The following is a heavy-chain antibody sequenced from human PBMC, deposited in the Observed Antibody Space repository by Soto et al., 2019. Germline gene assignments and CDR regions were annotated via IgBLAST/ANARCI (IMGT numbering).Heavy chain of an antibody. Sequence: QVQLVQSGAEVKKPGSSVKVSCKASGGTFSSYAISWVRQAPGQGLEWMGGIIPIFGTANYAQKFQGRVTITADESTSTAYMELSSLRSEDTAVYYCATSIPIAALEDYYYGMDVWGQGTTVTVSS. CDR1: GGTFSSYA. CDR3: ATSIPIAALEDYYYGMDV. J-gene: IGHJ6*02. CDR2: IIPIFGTA. V-gene: IGHV1-69*01. D-gene: IGHD6-6*01.